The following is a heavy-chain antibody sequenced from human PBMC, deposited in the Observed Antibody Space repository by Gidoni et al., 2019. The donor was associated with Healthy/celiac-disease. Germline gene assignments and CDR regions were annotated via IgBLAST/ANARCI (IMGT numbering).Heavy chain of an antibody. V-gene: IGHV1-18*01. CDR3: ARGCQGGWLVEYYGMDV. CDR1: GSTFTSYG. CDR2: IRAYNGNT. Sequence: QVQLVQSGAELKKPGASVKVSFKASGSTFTSYGISWVRQAPGQGLEWMGWIRAYNGNTNYAQKLQGRVTMTTDTSTSTAYMELRSLRSDDTAVYYCARGCQGGWLVEYYGMDVWGQGTTVTVSS. J-gene: IGHJ6*02. D-gene: IGHD6-19*01.